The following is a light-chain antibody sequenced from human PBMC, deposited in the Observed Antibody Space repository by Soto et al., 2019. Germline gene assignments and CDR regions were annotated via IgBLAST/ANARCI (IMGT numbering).Light chain of an antibody. CDR3: CSSVGGPIWV. CDR1: SSDVGTYER. CDR2: EVN. J-gene: IGLJ3*02. V-gene: IGLV2-23*02. Sequence: QSALTQPASVSGSPGQSITISCTGTSSDVGTYERVSWYQQHPGKAPTLMIYEVNKRPSGVSNRFSGSKSGNTASLTISGLQAEDEADYYCCSSVGGPIWVVGGGAKLTVL.